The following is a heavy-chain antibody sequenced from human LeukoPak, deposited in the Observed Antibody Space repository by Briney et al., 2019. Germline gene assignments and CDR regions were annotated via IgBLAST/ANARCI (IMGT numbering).Heavy chain of an antibody. J-gene: IGHJ1*01. D-gene: IGHD1-1*01. CDR1: GFTFTNYG. CDR2: IASDGNYR. Sequence: PGGSLRLSCAASGFTFTNYGMHWVRQAPGKGLEWVAYIASDGNYRDYVDSVRGRFTVSRDNSKNTLYLQMDSLRAEDTAVYYCANLPYNWNEYTEDTCGHGSPGTL. CDR3: ANLPYNWNEYTEDTCGH. V-gene: IGHV3-30*02.